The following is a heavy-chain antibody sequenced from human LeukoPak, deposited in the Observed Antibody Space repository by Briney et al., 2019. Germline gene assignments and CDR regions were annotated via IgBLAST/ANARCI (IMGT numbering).Heavy chain of an antibody. CDR3: ARLRSWSPDYFDY. V-gene: IGHV4-34*01. CDR2: INHSGST. Sequence: SETLSLTCAVYGGSFSGYYWSWIRQPPGKGLEWIGEINHSGSTNYNPSLKSRVTISVDTSKNQFSLKLSSVTAADTAIYYCARLRSWSPDYFDYWGQGTLVTVSS. D-gene: IGHD1-26*01. J-gene: IGHJ4*02. CDR1: GGSFSGYY.